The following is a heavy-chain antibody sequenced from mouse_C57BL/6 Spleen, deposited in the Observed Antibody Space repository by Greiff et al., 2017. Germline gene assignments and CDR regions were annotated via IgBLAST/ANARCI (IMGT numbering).Heavy chain of an antibody. CDR2: ISGGGGNT. CDR3: ARPDGYLYYFDY. V-gene: IGHV5-9*01. Sequence: DVHLVESGGGLVKPGGSLKLSCAASGFTFSSYTMSWVRQTPEKRLEWVATISGGGGNTYYPDSVKGRFTISRDNAKNTLYLQMSSLRSEDTALYYCARPDGYLYYFDYWGQGTTLTVSS. CDR1: GFTFSSYT. D-gene: IGHD2-3*01. J-gene: IGHJ2*01.